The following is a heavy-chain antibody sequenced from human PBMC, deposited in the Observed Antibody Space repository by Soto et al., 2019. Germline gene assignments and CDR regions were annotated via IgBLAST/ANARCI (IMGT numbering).Heavy chain of an antibody. Sequence: QITLKESGPTLVKPTQTLTLTCTFSGFSLSTSGVGVGWIRQPPGKALEWLALISGDDDKRYSPSLKSRLTITKDTSKNKLVLIMTNMDPVDTATYYCAHRPSYCSGGSCYSGFDYWGQGTLVTVSS. J-gene: IGHJ4*02. V-gene: IGHV2-5*02. CDR3: AHRPSYCSGGSCYSGFDY. CDR2: ISGDDDK. CDR1: GFSLSTSGVG. D-gene: IGHD2-15*01.